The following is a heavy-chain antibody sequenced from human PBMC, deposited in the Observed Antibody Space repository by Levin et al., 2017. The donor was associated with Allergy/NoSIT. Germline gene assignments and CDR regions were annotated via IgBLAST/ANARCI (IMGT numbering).Heavy chain of an antibody. V-gene: IGHV3-23*01. J-gene: IGHJ4*02. CDR3: AISSGWYRPTGAFDN. CDR2: IRGRGITT. Sequence: GGSLRLSCAASGFTFSNYAMSWVRLAPGKGLEWVSAIRGRGITTYYADSVKGRFTISRDNSKNTLYLQMNSLRVEDTAVYYCAISSGWYRPTGAFDNWGQGTLVAVSS. D-gene: IGHD6-19*01. CDR1: GFTFSNYA.